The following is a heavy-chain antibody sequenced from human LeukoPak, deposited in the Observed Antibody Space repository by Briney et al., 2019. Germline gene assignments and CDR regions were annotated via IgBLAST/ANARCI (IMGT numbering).Heavy chain of an antibody. CDR2: ISGSGGGT. J-gene: IGHJ3*01. Sequence: EAGGSLRLSCEASGVTFSSYVMSWVRQAPGKGPEWVSGISGSGGGTYYADSVKGRFAISRDNSKNTLYLQMNSLRAEDSALYYCVQEGPRGLAFDVWGQGTRVTVSS. V-gene: IGHV3-23*01. CDR3: VQEGPRGLAFDV. CDR1: GVTFSSYV.